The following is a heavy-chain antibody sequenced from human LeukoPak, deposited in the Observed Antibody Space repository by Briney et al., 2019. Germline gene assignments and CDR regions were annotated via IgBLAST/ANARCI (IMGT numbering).Heavy chain of an antibody. J-gene: IGHJ4*02. CDR3: AKDSTWIQLEGYFDY. Sequence: GSPRPPLSSAGFTLNRYCIQLGPQAPGQGLEWVAISRYDGSNEYYSDSVKGRFTISRDNSRNTVYLQINSLRADDTAVYYCAKDSTWIQLEGYFDYWGQGTLVTVSS. CDR1: FTLNRYC. V-gene: IGHV3-30*02. CDR2: SRYDGSNE. D-gene: IGHD5-18*01.